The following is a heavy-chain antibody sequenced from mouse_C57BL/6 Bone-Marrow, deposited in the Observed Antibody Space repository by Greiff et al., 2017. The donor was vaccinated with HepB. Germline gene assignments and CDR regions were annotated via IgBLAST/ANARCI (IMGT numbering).Heavy chain of an antibody. Sequence: VQLQQSGAELVRPGASVKLSCTASGFNIKDDYMHWVKQRPEQGLEWIGWIDPENGDTEYASKFQGKATITADTSSNTAYLQLSSLTSEDTAVYYCTTGIYYGSSYRFDYWGQGTTLTVSS. V-gene: IGHV14-4*01. CDR2: IDPENGDT. CDR3: TTGIYYGSSYRFDY. D-gene: IGHD1-1*01. J-gene: IGHJ2*01. CDR1: GFNIKDDY.